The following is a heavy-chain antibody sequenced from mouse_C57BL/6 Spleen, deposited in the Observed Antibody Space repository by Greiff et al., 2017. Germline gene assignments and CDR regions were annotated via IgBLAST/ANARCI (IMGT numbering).Heavy chain of an antibody. Sequence: QVQLQQPGAELVKPGASVKLSCKASGYTFTSYWMHWVKQRPGQGLEWIGMIHPNSGSTNYNEKFKSKATLTVDKSSSTTYMQLSSLTSEDSAVYYCARSLFEYYFDYWGQGTTLTVSS. D-gene: IGHD6-1*01. CDR3: ARSLFEYYFDY. J-gene: IGHJ2*01. V-gene: IGHV1-64*01. CDR1: GYTFTSYW. CDR2: IHPNSGST.